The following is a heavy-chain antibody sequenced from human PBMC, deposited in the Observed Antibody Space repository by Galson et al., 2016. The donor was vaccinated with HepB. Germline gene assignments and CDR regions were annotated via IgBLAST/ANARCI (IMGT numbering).Heavy chain of an antibody. CDR3: ARRRPGGSMDF. CDR1: GDSVNYFY. CDR2: IYYGGST. D-gene: IGHD1-1*01. J-gene: IGHJ6*02. Sequence: SETLSLTCSVSGDSVNYFYWSWIRQSPGKGLEWIGYIYYGGSTSYNPSLKSRLTISIDKSKNRFSLQLNSVTAADTAVYFCARRRPGGSMDFWGPGTTVTVSS. V-gene: IGHV4-59*08.